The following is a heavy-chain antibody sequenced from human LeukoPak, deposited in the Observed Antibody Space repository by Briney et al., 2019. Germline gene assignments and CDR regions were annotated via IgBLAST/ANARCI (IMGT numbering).Heavy chain of an antibody. Sequence: ASVKVSCKASGYTFTSYYMHWVRQAPGQGLEWMGIIKPSGGSTSYAQKFQGRITMTRDTSTSTVYMELSSLRSEDTGVYSCARGVAAAGTFDYWGQGTLVTVSS. J-gene: IGHJ4*02. CDR3: ARGVAAAGTFDY. CDR2: IKPSGGST. V-gene: IGHV1-46*01. D-gene: IGHD6-13*01. CDR1: GYTFTSYY.